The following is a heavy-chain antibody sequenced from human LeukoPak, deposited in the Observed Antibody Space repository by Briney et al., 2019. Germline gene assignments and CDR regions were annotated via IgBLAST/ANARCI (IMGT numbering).Heavy chain of an antibody. Sequence: SVKVSCKASGGTFSSYAISWVRQAPGQGLEWMGGIIPIFGTASYAQKFQGRVTITADESTSTAYMELSSLRSEDTAVYYCARESLKDILTGSTYHFDYWGQGTLVTVSS. V-gene: IGHV1-69*13. CDR2: IIPIFGTA. CDR1: GGTFSSYA. CDR3: ARESLKDILTGSTYHFDY. D-gene: IGHD3-9*01. J-gene: IGHJ4*02.